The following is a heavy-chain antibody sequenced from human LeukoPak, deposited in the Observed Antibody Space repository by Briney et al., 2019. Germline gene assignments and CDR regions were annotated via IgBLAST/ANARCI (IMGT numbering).Heavy chain of an antibody. D-gene: IGHD2-2*01. CDR3: ARIFRGPPAGPVDH. V-gene: IGHV3-21*01. CDR2: ISSSSSYI. J-gene: IGHJ4*02. CDR1: GFTFSSYS. Sequence: PGGSLRLSCAASGFTFSSYSMNWVRQAPGKGLEWVSSISSSSSYIYYADSVKGRFTISRDNAKNSLYLQMNSLRAEDTAVYYCARIFRGPPAGPVDHWGQGTLVTVSS.